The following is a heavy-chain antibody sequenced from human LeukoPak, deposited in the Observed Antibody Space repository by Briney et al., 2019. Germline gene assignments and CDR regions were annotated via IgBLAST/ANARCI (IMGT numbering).Heavy chain of an antibody. V-gene: IGHV1-69*04. CDR1: GGTFSSYA. D-gene: IGHD2-15*01. CDR3: ARATKVVLGALDI. CDR2: IIPILGIA. Sequence: ASVKVSCKASGGTFSSYAISWVRQAPGQGLEWMGRIIPILGIANYAQKFQGRVTITADKSTSTAYMELSSLRSEDTAVYYCARATKVVLGALDIWGQGTMVTVSS. J-gene: IGHJ3*02.